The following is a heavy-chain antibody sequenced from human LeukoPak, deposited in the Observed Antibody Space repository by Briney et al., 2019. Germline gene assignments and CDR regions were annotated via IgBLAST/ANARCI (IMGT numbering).Heavy chain of an antibody. CDR3: ATTYRWLRSSLFDY. CDR2: ISWNSGSI. J-gene: IGHJ4*02. Sequence: GGSLRLSCAASGFTFDDYAMHWVRQAPGKGLEWVSGISWNSGSIGYADSVKGRFTISRDNAKNSLYLQMNSLRAEDTALYYCATTYRWLRSSLFDYWGQGTLVTVSS. D-gene: IGHD5-24*01. CDR1: GFTFDDYA. V-gene: IGHV3-9*01.